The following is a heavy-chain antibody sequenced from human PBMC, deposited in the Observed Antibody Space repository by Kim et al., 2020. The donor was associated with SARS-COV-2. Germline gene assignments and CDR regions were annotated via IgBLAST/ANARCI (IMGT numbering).Heavy chain of an antibody. CDR1: GFTFSSYA. CDR3: AKDGVITFGGVIGYYYGMDV. D-gene: IGHD3-16*01. V-gene: IGHV3-23*01. J-gene: IGHJ6*02. Sequence: GGSLRLSCAASGFTFSSYAMSWVRQAPGKGLEWVSSVSGSGGSTYYADSVKGRFTISRANSKNTLYLQMNSRRAEDTAVDYCAKDGVITFGGVIGYYYGMDVWGQGTTVTVSS. CDR2: VSGSGGST.